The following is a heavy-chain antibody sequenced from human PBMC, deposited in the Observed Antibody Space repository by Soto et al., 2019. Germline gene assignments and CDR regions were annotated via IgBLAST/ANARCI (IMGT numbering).Heavy chain of an antibody. Sequence: GGSLRLSCTVSGVTFSNYYIHWVRQAPGKGLEWVSSIRSGRDTFYADSVKGRFSISRDDATSSVSLQMNSLRGEDTAVYFCAREETAWPLAYGLDVWGQGTTVTVSS. CDR2: IRSGRDT. J-gene: IGHJ6*02. D-gene: IGHD2-21*02. V-gene: IGHV3-21*01. CDR3: AREETAWPLAYGLDV. CDR1: GVTFSNYY.